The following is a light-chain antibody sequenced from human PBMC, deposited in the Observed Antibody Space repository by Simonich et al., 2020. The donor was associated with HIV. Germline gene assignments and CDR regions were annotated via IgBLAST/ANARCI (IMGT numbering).Light chain of an antibody. Sequence: DIVMTQSPDSLAVSLGERATINCTSSQSVLYSSNNKNYLAWYQHKPGQPPNLLIFWAATRESGVPDRFSGRGSETDFTLSISSLQAEDVAVYYCQQYYITPQTFGQGTKVEIK. CDR1: QSVLYSSNNKNY. CDR2: WAA. CDR3: QQYYITPQT. V-gene: IGKV4-1*01. J-gene: IGKJ1*01.